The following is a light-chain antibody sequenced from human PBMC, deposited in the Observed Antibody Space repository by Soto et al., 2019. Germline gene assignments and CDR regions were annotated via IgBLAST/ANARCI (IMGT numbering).Light chain of an antibody. CDR1: QSVSSSY. CDR3: QQYGSSPLT. CDR2: GAS. Sequence: GLTQSPGTVSLYTGERATLSCRASQSVSSSYLVWHQQKPGRAPRLLIYGASSRATGVPDRFTGSGSGTDFTLTISRLEPEDFAVYYCQQYGSSPLTFGGGTKVAIK. J-gene: IGKJ4*01. V-gene: IGKV3-20*01.